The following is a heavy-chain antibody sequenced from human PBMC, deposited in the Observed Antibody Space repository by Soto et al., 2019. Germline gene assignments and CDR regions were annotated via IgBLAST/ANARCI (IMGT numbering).Heavy chain of an antibody. D-gene: IGHD3-9*01. CDR3: ARVTEAHIWFWLLQH. CDR2: ISYDGSNK. Sequence: QVQLVESGGGVVQPGRSLRLSCAASGFTFSSYAMHWVRQAPGKGLEWVAVISYDGSNKYYADSVKGRFTISRDNSKDTLYLQMNSLRAEDTAVYYCARVTEAHIWFWLLQHWGQGTLVTFAS. J-gene: IGHJ1*01. V-gene: IGHV3-30-3*01. CDR1: GFTFSSYA.